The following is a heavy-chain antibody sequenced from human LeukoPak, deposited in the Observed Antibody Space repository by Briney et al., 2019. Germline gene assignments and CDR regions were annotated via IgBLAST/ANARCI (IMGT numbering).Heavy chain of an antibody. CDR3: ARSGGSSTSYWFDP. V-gene: IGHV3-21*01. J-gene: IGHJ5*02. Sequence: GGSLRLSCAASGFTFSSYIMNWVRQAPGKGLEWVSSISSSSSYIYYADSVRGRFTISRDNAKNSLYLRMNSLRAEDTAVYYCARSGGSSTSYWFDPWGQGTLVTVSS. D-gene: IGHD2-2*01. CDR1: GFTFSSYI. CDR2: ISSSSSYI.